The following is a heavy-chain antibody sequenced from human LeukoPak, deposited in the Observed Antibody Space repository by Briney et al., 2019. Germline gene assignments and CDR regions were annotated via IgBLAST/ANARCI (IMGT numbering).Heavy chain of an antibody. CDR1: GFTFSNYD. D-gene: IGHD3-10*01. Sequence: GGSLRLSCAASGFTFSNYDMHWVRQTTGKGLESVSAIGTTGDTYYAGSVKGRFIISRENAKHSLYLQMNSLRAGDTAVYYCARGYYYGSETSPLLDYWGQGTLVTVSS. CDR2: IGTTGDT. V-gene: IGHV3-13*01. CDR3: ARGYYYGSETSPLLDY. J-gene: IGHJ4*02.